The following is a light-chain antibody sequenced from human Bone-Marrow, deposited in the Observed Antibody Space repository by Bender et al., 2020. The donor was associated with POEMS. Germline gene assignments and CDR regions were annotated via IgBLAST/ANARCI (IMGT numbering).Light chain of an antibody. J-gene: IGLJ3*02. V-gene: IGLV1-40*01. CDR1: SSNMGAGYG. CDR2: NND. CDR3: QSYDISRSGWV. Sequence: QSVLTQPPSVSGAPGQTVTISCTGTSSNMGAGYGVNWYHQLPGTAPKLLIYNNDNRPSGVPDRSSGSKTGTSASLAITGLQAEDEADYYCQSYDISRSGWVFGGGTKLTAL.